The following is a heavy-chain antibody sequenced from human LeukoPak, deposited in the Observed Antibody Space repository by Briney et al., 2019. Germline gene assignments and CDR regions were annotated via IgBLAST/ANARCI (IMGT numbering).Heavy chain of an antibody. Sequence: SETLSLTCTVSGGSISSYYWSWIRQPPGKGLEWIGYIYYSGSTNYNPSLKSRVTISVDTSKNQFSLKLSSVTAADTAVYYCASLSGSSWSIDYWGQGTLVTVSS. CDR1: GGSISSYY. CDR2: IYYSGST. D-gene: IGHD6-13*01. CDR3: ASLSGSSWSIDY. V-gene: IGHV4-59*12. J-gene: IGHJ4*02.